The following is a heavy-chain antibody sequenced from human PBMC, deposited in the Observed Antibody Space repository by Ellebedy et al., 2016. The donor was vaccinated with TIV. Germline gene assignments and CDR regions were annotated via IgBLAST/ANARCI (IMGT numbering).Heavy chain of an antibody. CDR2: IIPIINKA. J-gene: IGHJ4*02. CDR1: GGAFNTYG. D-gene: IGHD1-1*01. CDR3: ARDYNPEGDY. V-gene: IGHV1-69*04. Sequence: ASVKVSCKASGGAFNTYGVSWVRHAPGHGLEWMGRIIPIINKASYAQKFQGRVSITADTSTSTAYMELNSLRSEDTAVYYCARDYNPEGDYWGQGTLVTVSS.